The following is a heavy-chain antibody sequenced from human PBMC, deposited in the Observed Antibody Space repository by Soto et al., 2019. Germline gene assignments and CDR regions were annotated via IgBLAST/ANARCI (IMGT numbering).Heavy chain of an antibody. V-gene: IGHV1-18*01. CDR1: GYTFTSYG. Sequence: QVQLVQSGGEVKKPGASVKLSCTASGYTFTSYGISWVRQAPGQGLGWMGWISAYNGKTNYAQNVQGRVTMTTDTSTRTAYMDLRSLRSDDTAVYYCARGGDVNDYHGMDVWGQGTTVTVSS. J-gene: IGHJ6*02. D-gene: IGHD5-12*01. CDR3: ARGGDVNDYHGMDV. CDR2: ISAYNGKT.